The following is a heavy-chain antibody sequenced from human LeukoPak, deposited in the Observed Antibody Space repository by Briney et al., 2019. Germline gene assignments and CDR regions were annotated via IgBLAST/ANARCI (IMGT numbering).Heavy chain of an antibody. Sequence: KSGGSLRLSCAASGFTFSNAWMSWVRQAPGKGLEWVVRIKSKTDGGTTDYAAPVKGRFTISRDDSKNTLYLQMNSLKTEDTAVYYCTTDLGYYDSSGYHTYFDYWGQGTLVTVSS. D-gene: IGHD3-22*01. CDR1: GFTFSNAW. J-gene: IGHJ4*02. V-gene: IGHV3-15*01. CDR3: TTDLGYYDSSGYHTYFDY. CDR2: IKSKTDGGTT.